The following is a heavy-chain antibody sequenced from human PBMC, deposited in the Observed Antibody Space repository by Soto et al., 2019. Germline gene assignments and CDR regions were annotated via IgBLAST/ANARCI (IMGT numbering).Heavy chain of an antibody. CDR2: INGDGSRT. V-gene: IGHV3-74*01. J-gene: IGHJ4*02. CDR3: VRSLNGDRDY. D-gene: IGHD4-17*01. CDR1: GFTFSSNW. Sequence: GGSLRLSCAASGFTFSSNWMHWVRQVPGKGLVWVSRINGDGSRTTYADSVKGRFTISRDNAKNTLYLQMNSLRAEDTAVYYCVRSLNGDRDYWGQGTLVTVSS.